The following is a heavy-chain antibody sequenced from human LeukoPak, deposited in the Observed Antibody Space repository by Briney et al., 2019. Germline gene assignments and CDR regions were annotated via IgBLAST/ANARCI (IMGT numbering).Heavy chain of an antibody. V-gene: IGHV4-31*03. J-gene: IGHJ4*02. Sequence: SETLSLTCTVSGGSINNGGYYWSWIRQHPGKGLEWIGYIYYSGSSYYNPSLKSRVTISVDTSKNQFSLKLNSVTAADTALYYCARGPMGRTPLDYWGQGTLVTVSS. D-gene: IGHD3-10*01. CDR1: GGSINNGGYY. CDR2: IYYSGSS. CDR3: ARGPMGRTPLDY.